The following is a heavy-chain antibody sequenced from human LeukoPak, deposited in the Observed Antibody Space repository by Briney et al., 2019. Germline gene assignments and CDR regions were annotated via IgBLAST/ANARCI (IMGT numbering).Heavy chain of an antibody. CDR3: VRVPEWELRGAFDI. D-gene: IGHD1-26*01. Sequence: PGGSLRLSCAASGFTFSSYSMNWVRPAPGKGLEWVSSISSSSSYIYYADSVKGRFTISRDNAKNSLYLQMNSLRAEDTAVYYCVRVPEWELRGAFDIWGQGTMVTVSS. V-gene: IGHV3-21*01. CDR1: GFTFSSYS. J-gene: IGHJ3*02. CDR2: ISSSSSYI.